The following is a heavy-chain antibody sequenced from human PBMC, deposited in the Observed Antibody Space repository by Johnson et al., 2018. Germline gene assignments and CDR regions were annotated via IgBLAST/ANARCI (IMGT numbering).Heavy chain of an antibody. V-gene: IGHV1-69*09. Sequence: QVQLVQSGAEVKKPGSSVKVSCKASGGTFSSYTISWVRQAPGQGLEWMGRIIPILGIANYAQKFQGRVTITADKSTSTAYMELSSLRSEDTAVYYCARGYCSSTSCYKDYAFDIWGQGTMVTVSS. CDR2: IIPILGIA. CDR3: ARGYCSSTSCYKDYAFDI. CDR1: GGTFSSYT. D-gene: IGHD2-2*02. J-gene: IGHJ3*02.